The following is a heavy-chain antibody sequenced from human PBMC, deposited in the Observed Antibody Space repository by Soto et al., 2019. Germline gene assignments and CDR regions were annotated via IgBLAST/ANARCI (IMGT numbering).Heavy chain of an antibody. CDR3: ARQGEHSSSYFFDS. CDR1: GDSIDTSSYC. Sequence: SETLSLTCTVSGDSIDTSSYCWGWIRQPPGKGLEWIGSVCYRGATYYNPSLKSRLTISVDTSKRQFSLKLSSVTAADTAVFYCARQGEHSSSYFFDSWGQGTLVTVSS. V-gene: IGHV4-39*01. D-gene: IGHD6-6*01. J-gene: IGHJ4*02. CDR2: VCYRGAT.